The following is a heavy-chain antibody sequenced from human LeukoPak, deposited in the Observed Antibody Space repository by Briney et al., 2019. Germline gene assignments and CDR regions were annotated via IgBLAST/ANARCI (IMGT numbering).Heavy chain of an antibody. CDR2: ISGSGGST. Sequence: GRSLRLSCAASGFTFDDYAMSWVRQAPGKGLEWVSAISGSGGSTYYADSVKGRFTISRDNSKNTLYLQMNSLRAEDTAVYYCAKVYDYYDSSGSKRYFDYWGQGTLVTVSS. CDR3: AKVYDYYDSSGSKRYFDY. CDR1: GFTFDDYA. D-gene: IGHD3-22*01. V-gene: IGHV3-23*01. J-gene: IGHJ4*02.